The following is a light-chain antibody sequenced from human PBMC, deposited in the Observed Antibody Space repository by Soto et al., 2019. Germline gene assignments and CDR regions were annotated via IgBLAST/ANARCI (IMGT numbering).Light chain of an antibody. V-gene: IGLV2-23*02. Sequence: QSALTQPASVSGSPGQSIAISCTGTSSDVGSYNLVSRYQQHPGKAPKLMIYEVSKRPSGVSNRFSGSKSGNTASLTITGLQAEDEADYYCCSYASSSTLEVFGGGTKLTVL. CDR2: EVS. J-gene: IGLJ2*01. CDR3: CSYASSSTLEV. CDR1: SSDVGSYNL.